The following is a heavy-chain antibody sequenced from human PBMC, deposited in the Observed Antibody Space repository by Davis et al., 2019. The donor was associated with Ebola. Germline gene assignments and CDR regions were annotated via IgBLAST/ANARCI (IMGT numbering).Heavy chain of an antibody. J-gene: IGHJ4*02. Sequence: SETLSLTCTVSGGAIDTSYWNWIRQPPGKALEWIAYIHNSGSTKNNPSLGSRVTISMDTSKNQFSLKLSSVTAADTAVYYCARHYPTYYYDSSGYHTHRHFDYWGQGTLVTVSS. CDR3: ARHYPTYYYDSSGYHTHRHFDY. CDR2: IHNSGST. V-gene: IGHV4-59*08. D-gene: IGHD3-22*01. CDR1: GGAIDTSY.